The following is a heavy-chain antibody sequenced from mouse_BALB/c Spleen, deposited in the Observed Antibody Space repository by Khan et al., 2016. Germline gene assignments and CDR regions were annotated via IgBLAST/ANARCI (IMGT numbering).Heavy chain of an antibody. V-gene: IGHV10-1*02. J-gene: IGHJ1*01. CDR1: GFTFNTYD. CDR2: IRTKSNNLST. Sequence: EVKLLESGGGLVQPKGSLKLSCAASGFTFNTYDMDWVRQAPGKGLEWVACIRTKSNNLSTYYADSVKDRFTISRDDSQSMPYMQMNHLTTEATDMGCCVRQRLRWYVDVGGEGTTVTVSS. D-gene: IGHD3-2*02. CDR3: VRQRLRWYVDV.